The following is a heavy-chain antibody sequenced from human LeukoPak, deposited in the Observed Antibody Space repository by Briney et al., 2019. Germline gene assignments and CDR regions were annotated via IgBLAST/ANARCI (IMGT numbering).Heavy chain of an antibody. J-gene: IGHJ5*02. D-gene: IGHD2-8*01. CDR3: ARALTMTHVGVWFDP. CDR2: IYYNGSP. Sequence: SETLSLTCTVSGGSINSYYWSWIRQPPGKGLEWIAYIYYNGSPNFNPSLKSRVTMSVDTSKNQFSLKLSSVTAADTAVYYCARALTMTHVGVWFDPWGQGTLVTASS. CDR1: GGSINSYY. V-gene: IGHV4-59*01.